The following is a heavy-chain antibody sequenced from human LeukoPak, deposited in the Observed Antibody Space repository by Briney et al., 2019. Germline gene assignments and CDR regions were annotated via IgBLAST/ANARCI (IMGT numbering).Heavy chain of an antibody. D-gene: IGHD3-22*01. Sequence: GGSLRLSCTASGFTFSSYGMSWVRQAPGKGLEWVSAIGTAGDTYYPGSVKGRFTISRENAKNSLYLQMNSLRAGDTAVYYCARQDSSGYYYFDYWGQGTLVTVSS. CDR2: IGTAGDT. V-gene: IGHV3-13*01. J-gene: IGHJ4*02. CDR3: ARQDSSGYYYFDY. CDR1: GFTFSSYG.